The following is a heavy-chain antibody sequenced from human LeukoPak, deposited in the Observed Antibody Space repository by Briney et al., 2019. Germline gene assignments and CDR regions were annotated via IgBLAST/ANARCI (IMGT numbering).Heavy chain of an antibody. J-gene: IGHJ4*02. CDR2: INHSGYT. V-gene: IGHV4-34*01. CDR1: GVTFDDYY. CDR3: TRMTTGHDY. Sequence: SETLTLTCAVSGVTFDDYYWAWVRQTPGKGLEWIGEINHSGYTNDSLSLKSRVTLSIDTSTKQFSLNLRSVTVADAGTYYCTRMTTGHDYWGQGTLVTVSS. D-gene: IGHD4-17*01.